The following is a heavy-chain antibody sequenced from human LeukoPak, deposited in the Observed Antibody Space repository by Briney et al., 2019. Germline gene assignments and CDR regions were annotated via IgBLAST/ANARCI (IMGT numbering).Heavy chain of an antibody. CDR1: GYTFTSYY. V-gene: IGHV1-46*01. CDR2: INPSGGST. J-gene: IGHJ4*02. Sequence: ASVKVSCKASGYTFTSYYMHWVRQAPGQGLEWMGIINPSGGSTSYAQKFQGRVTMTRDMSTSTVYMELSSLRSEDTAVYYCATEKVVVRGVKGIVGSVPDYWGQGTLVTVSS. D-gene: IGHD3-10*01. CDR3: ATEKVVVRGVKGIVGSVPDY.